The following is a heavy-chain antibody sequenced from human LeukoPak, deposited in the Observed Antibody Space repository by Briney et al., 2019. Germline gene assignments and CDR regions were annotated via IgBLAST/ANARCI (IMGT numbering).Heavy chain of an antibody. CDR2: ISYDGSNK. V-gene: IGHV3-30-3*01. J-gene: IGHJ4*02. CDR1: GFTFSSYA. D-gene: IGHD3-10*01. CDR3: ARGLYGSGSYSKFDY. Sequence: GGSLRLSCAASGFTFSSYAMHWVRQAPGKGLEWVAVISYDGSNKYYADSVKGRFTISRDNSKNTLYLQMNSLRAEDTAVYYRARGLYGSGSYSKFDYWGQGTLVTVSS.